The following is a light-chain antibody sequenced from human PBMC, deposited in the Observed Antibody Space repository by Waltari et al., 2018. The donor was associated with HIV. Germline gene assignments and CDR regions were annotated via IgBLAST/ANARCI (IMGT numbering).Light chain of an antibody. J-gene: IGLJ2*01. CDR3: SSYTVTSTLI. CDR2: EVS. CDR1: SSAVGAYKY. Sequence: QSALTQPASVSGSLGQSITISRTGRSSAVGAYKYVSWYQQHPGKAPKLIIYEVSDRPSGVSNRFSGSKSGNTASLTISGLRAEDEATYYCSSYTVTSTLIFGGGTDLTV. V-gene: IGLV2-14*01.